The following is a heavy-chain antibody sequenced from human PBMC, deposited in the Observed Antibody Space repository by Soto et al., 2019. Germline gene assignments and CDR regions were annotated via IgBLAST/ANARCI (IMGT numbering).Heavy chain of an antibody. CDR3: TVLGTGTLRY. CDR2: IKSKTDGETS. CDR1: GFTFSTAW. J-gene: IGHJ4*02. D-gene: IGHD1-7*01. V-gene: IGHV3-15*01. Sequence: EVQLVESGGGLVQPGGSLRLSCAASGFTFSTAWMSWVRQAPGKGLEWVGRIKSKTDGETSDYAAPVKGRFTISRDDSKNMLFLQMNSLKTVDTAVYYCTVLGTGTLRYWGQGSLVTVTS.